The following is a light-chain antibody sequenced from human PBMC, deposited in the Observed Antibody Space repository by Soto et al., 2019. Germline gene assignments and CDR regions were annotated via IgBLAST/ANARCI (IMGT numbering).Light chain of an antibody. Sequence: QSALTQPASVSGSPGQSITISCTGTSSDVGAYDFVSWYQHYPGKAPKLIIYGVSNRPSGVSNRFSGSKSGNTASLTISGLHAEDDALSFCTSYTGTFTYAVFGGGTKLTVL. J-gene: IGLJ2*01. CDR1: SSDVGAYDF. V-gene: IGLV2-14*01. CDR2: GVS. CDR3: TSYTGTFTYAV.